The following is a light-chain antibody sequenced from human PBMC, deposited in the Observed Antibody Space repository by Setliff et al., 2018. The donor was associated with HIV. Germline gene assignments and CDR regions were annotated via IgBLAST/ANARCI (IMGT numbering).Light chain of an antibody. CDR1: SSDVGSYDF. CDR3: ASYRPNDLGV. Sequence: QSALIQPASVSGSPGQSVTVSCTGTSSDVGSYDFVSWYQQLPGKAPKLLIYDVSDRPSGVSHRFSGSKSGNTASPTISGLQSEDEADYYCASYRPNDLGVFGTGTKATVL. J-gene: IGLJ1*01. CDR2: DVS. V-gene: IGLV2-14*03.